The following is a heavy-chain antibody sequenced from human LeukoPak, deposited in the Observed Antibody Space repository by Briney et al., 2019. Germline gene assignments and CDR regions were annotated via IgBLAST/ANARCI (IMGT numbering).Heavy chain of an antibody. CDR3: ARDPRSLRYFDWSYFDY. D-gene: IGHD3-9*01. V-gene: IGHV1-69*13. Sequence: VKVSCKASGGTFSSYAISWVRQAPGQGLEWMGGIIPIFGTANYAQKFQGRVTITADESTSTAYMELSSLRSEDTAVYYCARDPRSLRYFDWSYFDYWGQGTLVTVSS. J-gene: IGHJ4*02. CDR2: IIPIFGTA. CDR1: GGTFSSYA.